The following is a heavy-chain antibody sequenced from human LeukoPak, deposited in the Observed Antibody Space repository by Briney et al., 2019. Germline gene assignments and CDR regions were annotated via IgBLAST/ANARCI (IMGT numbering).Heavy chain of an antibody. V-gene: IGHV4-4*07. CDR3: ARDTYYYDSSGYLRLDY. CDR2: IYTSGST. CDR1: GGSISSYY. Sequence: TSETLSLTCTVSGGSISSYYWSWIRQPAGKGLEWIGRIYTSGSTNYNPSLKSRVTMSVDTSKNQFSLKLSSVTAADTAVYYCARDTYYYDSSGYLRLDYWGQGTLVTVSS. D-gene: IGHD3-22*01. J-gene: IGHJ4*02.